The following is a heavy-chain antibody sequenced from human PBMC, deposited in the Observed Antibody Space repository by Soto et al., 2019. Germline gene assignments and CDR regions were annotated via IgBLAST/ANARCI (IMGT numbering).Heavy chain of an antibody. CDR3: ASVPPYSSGSL. CDR2: IIPIFGTA. V-gene: IGHV1-69*06. Sequence: SVKDSCKASGGTFSSYAISWVRQAPGQGLEWMGGIIPIFGTANYAQKFQGRVTITADKSTSTAYMELSSLRSEDTAVYYCASVPPYSSGSLWGQGTLVTVSS. CDR1: GGTFSSYA. J-gene: IGHJ4*02. D-gene: IGHD6-19*01.